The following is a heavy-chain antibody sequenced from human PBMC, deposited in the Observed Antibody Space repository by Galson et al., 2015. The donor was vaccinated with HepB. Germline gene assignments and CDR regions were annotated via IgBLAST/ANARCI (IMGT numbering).Heavy chain of an antibody. CDR1: GFTFTSYA. V-gene: IGHV1-3*01. D-gene: IGHD6-19*01. CDR3: ARDTSGWSQFDY. CDR2: INVGNGRT. J-gene: IGHJ4*02. Sequence: SVKVSCKASGFTFTSYAMHWVCQAPGQRLEWMGWINVGNGRTESSQRFQGRVSITRDTSASTAYMELSSLRSEDTAFYYCARDTSGWSQFDYWGQGTLVTVSS.